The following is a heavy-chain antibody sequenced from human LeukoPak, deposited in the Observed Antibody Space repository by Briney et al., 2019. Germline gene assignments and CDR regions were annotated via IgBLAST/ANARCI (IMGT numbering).Heavy chain of an antibody. CDR2: IDPNSGDT. V-gene: IGHV1-2*02. D-gene: IGHD3-10*01. CDR3: AAAKVRGGWPRPHSDY. CDR1: GYTFTGSY. J-gene: IGHJ4*02. Sequence: GASVKVSCKASGYTFTGSYMHWVRQAPGQGLEWMGWIDPNSGDTHYAQKFQGRVTMTRDTSISAAYMELSRLRSDDTAVYYCAAAKVRGGWPRPHSDYWGQGTLVTVSS.